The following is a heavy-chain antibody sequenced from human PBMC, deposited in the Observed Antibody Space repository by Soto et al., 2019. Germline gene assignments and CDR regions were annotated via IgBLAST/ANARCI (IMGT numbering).Heavy chain of an antibody. CDR1: GYSCTGYH. V-gene: IGHV1-2*04. CDR3: ARGDSTDCSKGVCSFLATTDMDA. Sequence: GASVKVSCKASGYSCTGYHIHWVRQAPVQGLEWLGGINPKGRGTSTAQKFQGWVTMTTETSISTASMELTRLTSDDTAIYYCARGDSTDCSKGVCSFLATTDMDAWGPRTTVTISS. D-gene: IGHD2-8*01. CDR2: INPKGRGT. J-gene: IGHJ6*02.